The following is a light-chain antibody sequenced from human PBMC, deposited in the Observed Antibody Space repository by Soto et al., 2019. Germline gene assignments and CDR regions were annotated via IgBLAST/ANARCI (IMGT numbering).Light chain of an antibody. Sequence: DMQITQSPSSLSASVGDRVTIACRASQSISSYLNWYQQKPGKAPKLLIYAASSLQSGVPSRFSGSGSGTDFTLTISSMQPEDFANYYCQQSYSTPYTFGQGTRMEIK. CDR2: AAS. V-gene: IGKV1-39*01. CDR1: QSISSY. J-gene: IGKJ5*01. CDR3: QQSYSTPYT.